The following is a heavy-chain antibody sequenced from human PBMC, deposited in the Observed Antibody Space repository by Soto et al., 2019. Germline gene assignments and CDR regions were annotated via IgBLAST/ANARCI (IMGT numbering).Heavy chain of an antibody. CDR1: GGSISTGGYY. J-gene: IGHJ4*02. V-gene: IGHV4-31*03. CDR3: ARKQAGFFYGIDY. Sequence: SETLSLTCTVSGGSISTGGYYWSWIRQYPGKGLEWLGYIDGSGYTFYNPSLQSRLTLSMDTSKNQFSLKLSSATAADTAVYFCARKQAGFFYGIDYWGQGALVTVSS. CDR2: IDGSGYT. D-gene: IGHD3-3*01.